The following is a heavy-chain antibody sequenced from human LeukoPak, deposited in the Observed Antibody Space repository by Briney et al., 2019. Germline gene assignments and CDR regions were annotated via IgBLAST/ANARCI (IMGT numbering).Heavy chain of an antibody. CDR3: AREWAAAGTTRFDP. V-gene: IGHV3-30-3*01. CDR1: GFTFSSYA. J-gene: IGHJ5*02. Sequence: GRSLRLSCAASGFTFSSYAMHWVRQAPGKGLEWVAVISYDGSNKYYADSVKGRFTISRDNSKNTLYLQMNSLRAEDTAVYYCAREWAAAGTTRFDPWGQGTLVTVSS. CDR2: ISYDGSNK. D-gene: IGHD6-13*01.